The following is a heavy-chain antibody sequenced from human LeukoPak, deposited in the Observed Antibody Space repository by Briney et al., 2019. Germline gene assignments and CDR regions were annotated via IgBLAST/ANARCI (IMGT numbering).Heavy chain of an antibody. J-gene: IGHJ4*02. D-gene: IGHD5-12*01. Sequence: SETLSLTCTVSGGSISSSSYYWGWIRQPPGKGLEWIGSIYYSGSTYYNPSLKSRVTISVDTSKNQFSLKLSSVTAADTAVYYCARGNSGYDFPPRYFDYWGQGTLVTVSS. V-gene: IGHV4-39*07. CDR1: GGSISSSSYY. CDR3: ARGNSGYDFPPRYFDY. CDR2: IYYSGST.